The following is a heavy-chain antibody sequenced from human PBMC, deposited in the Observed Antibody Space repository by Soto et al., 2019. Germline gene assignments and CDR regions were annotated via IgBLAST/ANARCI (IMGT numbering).Heavy chain of an antibody. D-gene: IGHD6-6*01. Sequence: GGSLRLSCAASGFTFDGYAMSWVRQAPGKGLQWVSSIGGSGDGTYYADSVKGRFTISRDNSKNTLYLQMNSLRAEDTAVYYCARAPEVTFIRMPSSNWRQRTLVTVSS. V-gene: IGHV3-23*01. CDR3: ARAPEVTFIRMPSSN. CDR2: IGGSGDGT. J-gene: IGHJ4*02. CDR1: GFTFDGYA.